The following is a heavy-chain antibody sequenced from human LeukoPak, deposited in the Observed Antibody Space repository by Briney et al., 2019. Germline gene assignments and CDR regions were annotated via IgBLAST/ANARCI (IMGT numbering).Heavy chain of an antibody. CDR2: IYYSGST. CDR3: AREGLSGSYLR. CDR1: GGSISSYY. D-gene: IGHD1-26*01. Sequence: SETLSLTCTVSGGSISSYYWSWIRQPPGKGLEWIGYIYYSGSTNYNPSLKSRVTISVDTSKNQFSLKLSSVTAADTAVYYCAREGLSGSYLRWGQGTLVTVSS. V-gene: IGHV4-59*01. J-gene: IGHJ4*02.